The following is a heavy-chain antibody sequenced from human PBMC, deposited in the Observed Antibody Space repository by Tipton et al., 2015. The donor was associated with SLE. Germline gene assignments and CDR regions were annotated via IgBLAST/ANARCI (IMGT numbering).Heavy chain of an antibody. V-gene: IGHV4-4*07. CDR3: VVCSPSSCAYFDY. CDR2: IYTGGNT. Sequence: TLSLTCTVSGGVISVYYWGWIRQPAGKGLAWIGRIYTGGNTKYNPSLESRVTLSADASKAQFSLKLTSVTAADTAVYYCVVCSPSSCAYFDYWGQGRLVTVSS. D-gene: IGHD2-2*01. J-gene: IGHJ4*02. CDR1: GGVISVYY.